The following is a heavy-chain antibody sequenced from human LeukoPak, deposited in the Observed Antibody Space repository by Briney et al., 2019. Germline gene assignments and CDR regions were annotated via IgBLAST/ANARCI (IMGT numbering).Heavy chain of an antibody. CDR2: IDWGDDK. V-gene: IGHV2-70*04. Sequence: SGPTLVNPTQTLTLTCTFSGFSLSTSGMRVSWIRQPPGKALEGLARIDWGDDKFYSTSLKTRLTISKDTSKNQVVLTMTNMDPVDTATYYCARLNSGTYFDYWGQGTLVTVSS. J-gene: IGHJ4*02. D-gene: IGHD1-26*01. CDR1: GFSLSTSGMR. CDR3: ARLNSGTYFDY.